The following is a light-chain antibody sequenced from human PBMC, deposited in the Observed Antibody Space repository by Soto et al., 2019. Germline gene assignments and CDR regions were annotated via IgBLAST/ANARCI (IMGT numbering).Light chain of an antibody. Sequence: QSALTQPPSASGSPGQSVTISCTGTSSDVGGYNYVSWYQQHPGKAPKLMIYEVSERPSGVPDRFSGSKSGNTASLTVSGLQAEDEADYYCSSYAGSNTDWVFGGGTQLTVL. J-gene: IGLJ3*02. CDR1: SSDVGGYNY. CDR3: SSYAGSNTDWV. V-gene: IGLV2-8*01. CDR2: EVS.